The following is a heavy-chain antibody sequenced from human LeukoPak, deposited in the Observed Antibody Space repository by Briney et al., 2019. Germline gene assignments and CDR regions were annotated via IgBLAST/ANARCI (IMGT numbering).Heavy chain of an antibody. V-gene: IGHV3-30*18. J-gene: IGHJ4*02. Sequence: GGSLRLSCAAAGFTFSSYGMQWVRQAPGKGLEWVAVISYDGSNKYYADSVKGRFTISRDNSKNTLYLQMNSLRAEDTAVYYCAKAGYSSNWYGDYWGQGTLVTVSS. CDR3: AKAGYSSNWYGDY. CDR2: ISYDGSNK. D-gene: IGHD6-13*01. CDR1: GFTFSSYG.